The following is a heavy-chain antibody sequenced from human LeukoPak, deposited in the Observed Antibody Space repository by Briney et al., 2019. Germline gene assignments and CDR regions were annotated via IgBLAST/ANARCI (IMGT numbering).Heavy chain of an antibody. D-gene: IGHD3-16*02. J-gene: IGHJ4*02. V-gene: IGHV1-18*04. CDR1: GYTFTSYG. Sequence: ASVKVSCKASGYTFTSYGISWVRQAPGQGLEWMGWISAYNGNTNYAQKLQGRVTMTTDTSTSTAYMELRSRRSDDTAVYYCARNPLRPDYDYVWGSYRQEYYFDYWGQGTLVTVSS. CDR2: ISAYNGNT. CDR3: ARNPLRPDYDYVWGSYRQEYYFDY.